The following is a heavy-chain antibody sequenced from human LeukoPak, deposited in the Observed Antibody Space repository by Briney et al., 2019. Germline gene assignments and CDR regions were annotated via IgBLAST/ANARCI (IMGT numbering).Heavy chain of an antibody. Sequence: GGSLRLSCAASGFTFSSYSMNWVRQAPGKGLEWVSSISSSGSYIYYADSVKGRFTISRDNAKNSLYLQMNSLRAEDTAVYYCARDSGYCSSTSCYGVGDFDYWGQGTLVTVSS. CDR2: ISSSGSYI. D-gene: IGHD2-2*01. CDR1: GFTFSSYS. J-gene: IGHJ4*02. V-gene: IGHV3-21*01. CDR3: ARDSGYCSSTSCYGVGDFDY.